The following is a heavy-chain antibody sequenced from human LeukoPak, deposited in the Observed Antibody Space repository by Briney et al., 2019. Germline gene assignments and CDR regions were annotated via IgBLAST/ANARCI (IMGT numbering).Heavy chain of an antibody. CDR3: ARDLGPAANYYYYYGMDV. J-gene: IGHJ6*02. V-gene: IGHV3-66*01. D-gene: IGHD2-2*01. CDR2: IYSGGST. Sequence: GGSLRLSCAASGFTVSSNYMSWVRQAPGKGLEWASVIYSGGSTYYADSVKGRFTISRDNSKNTLYLQMNSLRAEDTAVYYCARDLGPAANYYYYYGMDVWGQGTTVTVSS. CDR1: GFTVSSNY.